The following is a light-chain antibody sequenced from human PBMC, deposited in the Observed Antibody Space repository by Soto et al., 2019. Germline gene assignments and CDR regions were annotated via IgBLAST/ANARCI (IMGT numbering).Light chain of an antibody. J-gene: IGLJ1*01. CDR1: TSDVGGYDY. CDR3: SSFTTWNTLYV. V-gene: IGLV2-14*01. CDR2: EVS. Sequence: QSALTQPASVSGSPGQSITISCTGTTSDVGGYDYVSWYQQHPGQAPKLLIYEVSNRPSGDSHRFSGSKSGDTASLIISGVQAEEEADFFFSSFTTWNTLYVFXTGTNVNV.